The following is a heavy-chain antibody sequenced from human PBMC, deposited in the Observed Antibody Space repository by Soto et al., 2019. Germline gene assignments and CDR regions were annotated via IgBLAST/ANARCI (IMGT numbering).Heavy chain of an antibody. CDR1: GFTFSAYA. CDR3: AKFEGHPLEYWYLDF. J-gene: IGHJ2*01. CDR2: IHGGRGAT. V-gene: IGHV3-23*01. Sequence: EVQLLESGGGLVQPGGSLRLSCAASGFTFSAYAMGWVRQAPGKGLEWVSTIHGGRGATHYADSVKGRFTISRDDSKNTLYAQMNSLRAEDTAVYYCAKFEGHPLEYWYLDFWGRGTLVTVSS. D-gene: IGHD1-1*01.